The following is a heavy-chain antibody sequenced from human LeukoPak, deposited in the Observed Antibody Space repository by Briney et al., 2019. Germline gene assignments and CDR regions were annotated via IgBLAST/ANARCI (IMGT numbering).Heavy chain of an antibody. J-gene: IGHJ3*02. CDR3: ARPDDYGDYARPYDAFDI. D-gene: IGHD4-17*01. V-gene: IGHV4-39*01. CDR1: GGSISSSSYY. CDR2: IYYSGST. Sequence: SETLSLTCTVSGGSISSSSYYWGWIRQPPGKGLEWIGSIYYSGSTYYNPSLKSRVTISVDTSKNRFSLKLSSVTAADTAVYYCARPDDYGDYARPYDAFDIWGQGTMVTVSS.